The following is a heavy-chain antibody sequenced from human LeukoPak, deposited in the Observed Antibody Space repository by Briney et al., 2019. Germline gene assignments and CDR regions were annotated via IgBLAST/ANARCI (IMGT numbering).Heavy chain of an antibody. Sequence: GESLKITCKGSGYSFISYWIGWVRQMPGKGLEWMGIIDPGDSDTRYSPSFQGQVTISADKSISTAYLQWSSLRASDTAMYYCARGSSWYLWFDPWGQGTLVTVSS. CDR1: GYSFISYW. J-gene: IGHJ5*02. D-gene: IGHD6-13*01. V-gene: IGHV5-51*01. CDR3: ARGSSWYLWFDP. CDR2: IDPGDSDT.